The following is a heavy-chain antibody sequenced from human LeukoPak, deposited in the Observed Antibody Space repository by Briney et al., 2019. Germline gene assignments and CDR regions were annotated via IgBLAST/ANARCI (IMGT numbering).Heavy chain of an antibody. D-gene: IGHD3-10*01. V-gene: IGHV3-74*01. CDR1: GFTFSSYW. CDR3: ARVSGIHYGMDV. Sequence: GGSLRPSCAASGFTFSSYWMHWVRQAPGKGLVWVSRINSDGSSTSYADSVKGRFTISRDNAKNTLYLQMNSLRAEDTAVYYCARVSGIHYGMDVWGQGTTVTVSS. J-gene: IGHJ6*02. CDR2: INSDGSST.